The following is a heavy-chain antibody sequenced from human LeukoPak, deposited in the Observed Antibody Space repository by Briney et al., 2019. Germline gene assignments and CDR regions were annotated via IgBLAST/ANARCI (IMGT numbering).Heavy chain of an antibody. CDR1: GFAAGNYW. V-gene: IGHV3-7*01. D-gene: IGHD1-26*01. Sequence: GGSRTLSCVPSGFAAGNYWMNWVRQAPGKGLEWVANTKIDESDTEYMGSVSGPFAISRDNDENSLYLEMHSLRAEDTAVYFCTGEKWGALVWGEGPLVTVSS. J-gene: IGHJ4*02. CDR2: TKIDESDT. CDR3: TGEKWGALV.